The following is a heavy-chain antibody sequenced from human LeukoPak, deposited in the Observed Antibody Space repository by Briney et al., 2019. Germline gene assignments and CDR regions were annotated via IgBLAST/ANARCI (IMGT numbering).Heavy chain of an antibody. CDR2: INHSGST. V-gene: IGHV4-34*01. CDR1: GGSFSGYY. CDR3: ARHGGSGSYNWFDP. J-gene: IGHJ5*02. Sequence: SETLSLTCAVYGGSFSGYYWSWIRQPPGKGLEWIGEINHSGSTNYNPSLKSRVTISVDTSKNQFSLKLSSVTAADTAVYYCARHGGSGSYNWFDPWGQGTLVTVSS. D-gene: IGHD3-10*01.